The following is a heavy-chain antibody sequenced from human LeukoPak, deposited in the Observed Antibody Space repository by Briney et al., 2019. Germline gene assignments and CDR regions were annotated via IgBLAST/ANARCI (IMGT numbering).Heavy chain of an antibody. J-gene: IGHJ4*02. V-gene: IGHV1-18*01. CDR1: GYTFTSYD. CDR2: ISAYNGNT. CDR3: ARIPDVERQLWLPWADY. Sequence: ASVKVSCKASGYTFTSYDINWVRQATGQGLEWMGWISAYNGNTNYAQKLQGRVTMTTDTSTSTAYMELRSLRSDDTAVYYCARIPDVERQLWLPWADYWGQGTLVTVSS. D-gene: IGHD5-18*01.